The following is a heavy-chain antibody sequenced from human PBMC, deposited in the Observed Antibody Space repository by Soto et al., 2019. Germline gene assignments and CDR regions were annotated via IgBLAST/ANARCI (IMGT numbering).Heavy chain of an antibody. Sequence: QVQLVESGGGVVQPGRSLRLSCAASGFTFSSYGMHWVRQAPGKGLEWVAVISYDGSNKYYADSVKGRFTISRDNSKNTLYLQMNSLRAEDTAVYYCAKLFSYGDYSSFVDYWGQGTLVTVSS. V-gene: IGHV3-30*18. CDR2: ISYDGSNK. CDR3: AKLFSYGDYSSFVDY. D-gene: IGHD4-17*01. CDR1: GFTFSSYG. J-gene: IGHJ4*02.